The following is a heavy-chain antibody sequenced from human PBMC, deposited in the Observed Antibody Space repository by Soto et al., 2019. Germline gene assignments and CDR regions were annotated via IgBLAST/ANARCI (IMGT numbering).Heavy chain of an antibody. CDR2: ISGSGGST. CDR1: GFTFSSYA. Sequence: PGGSLRLACAASGFTFSSYAMSWVRQAPGKGLEWVSAISGSGGSTYYADSVKGRFTISRDNSKNTLYLQMNSLRAEDTAVYYCAKYDDILTGQDYWGQGPLVTVSS. D-gene: IGHD3-9*01. V-gene: IGHV3-23*01. J-gene: IGHJ4*02. CDR3: AKYDDILTGQDY.